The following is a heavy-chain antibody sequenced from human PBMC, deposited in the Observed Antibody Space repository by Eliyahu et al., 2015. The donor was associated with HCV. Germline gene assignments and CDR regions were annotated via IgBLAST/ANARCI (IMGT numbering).Heavy chain of an antibody. D-gene: IGHD4-17*01. J-gene: IGHJ2*01. Sequence: QVQLQESGPGLVKPSETLSLTCTVXGDSISSYYWSWLRQAPGKGLEWIGNIFYSGNTKYHSSLKSRVAMSLDTSKNQFSLKLTSVTTADTAMYYCARDRGYGDYQWYFDLWGRGTLVTVSS. CDR3: ARDRGYGDYQWYFDL. V-gene: IGHV4-59*01. CDR2: IFYSGNT. CDR1: GDSISSYY.